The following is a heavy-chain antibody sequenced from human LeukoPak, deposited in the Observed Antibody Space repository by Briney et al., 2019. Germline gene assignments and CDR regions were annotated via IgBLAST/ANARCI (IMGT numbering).Heavy chain of an antibody. Sequence: GGSLRLFWAASGLTFSRHAMKWVGKAPGKGPWGVSGIRGSGWSTYYADSVKGRFPISRDNSKHTLYLQMNSLRAEDTAVYYCAKDRYSNYGNWFDPWGQGTLVTVFS. CDR2: IRGSGWST. D-gene: IGHD4-11*01. J-gene: IGHJ5*02. V-gene: IGHV3-23*01. CDR3: AKDRYSNYGNWFDP. CDR1: GLTFSRHA.